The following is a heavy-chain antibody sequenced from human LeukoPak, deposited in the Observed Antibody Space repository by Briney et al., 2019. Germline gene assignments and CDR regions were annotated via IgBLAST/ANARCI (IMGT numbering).Heavy chain of an antibody. CDR1: GFTFSSYS. CDR3: LVDTAMVIGLAQLGY. D-gene: IGHD5-18*01. V-gene: IGHV3-21*01. CDR2: ISSSSSYI. J-gene: IGHJ4*02. Sequence: GGSLRLSCAASGFTFSSYSMNWVRQAPGKGLEWVSSISSSSSYIYYADSVRGRFTISRDNAKNSLYLQMNSLRAEDTAVYYCLVDTAMVIGLAQLGYWGQGTLVTVSS.